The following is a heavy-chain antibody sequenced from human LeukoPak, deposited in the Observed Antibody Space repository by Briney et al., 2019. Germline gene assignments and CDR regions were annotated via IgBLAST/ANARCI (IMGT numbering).Heavy chain of an antibody. CDR3: AREEVIAAAGPTLDY. J-gene: IGHJ4*02. CDR1: GGTFSSYA. Sequence: SVKVSCKASGGTFSSYAISWVRQAPGQGLEWMVRIIPILGIANYAQKFQGRVTITADKSTSTAYMELSRLRSDDTAVFYCAREEVIAAAGPTLDYWGQGALVTVSS. CDR2: IIPILGIA. D-gene: IGHD6-13*01. V-gene: IGHV1-69*04.